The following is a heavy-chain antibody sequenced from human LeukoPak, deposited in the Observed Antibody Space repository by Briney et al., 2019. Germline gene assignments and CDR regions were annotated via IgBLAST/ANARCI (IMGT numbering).Heavy chain of an antibody. J-gene: IGHJ4*02. Sequence: PGGSLRLSCAASGFTFSDYYMSWIRQAPGKGLEWVSYISSSGSTIYYADSVKGRFTISRDNAKNSLYLQMNSLRAEDTAVYYCAGDGYYYDSSGCYYRNSGGYWGQGTLVTVSS. CDR3: AGDGYYYDSSGCYYRNSGGY. V-gene: IGHV3-11*01. CDR1: GFTFSDYY. D-gene: IGHD3-22*01. CDR2: ISSSGSTI.